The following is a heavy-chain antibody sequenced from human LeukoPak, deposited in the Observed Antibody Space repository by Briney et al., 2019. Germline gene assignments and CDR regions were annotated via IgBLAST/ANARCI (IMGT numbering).Heavy chain of an antibody. CDR2: ISGSGGST. CDR3: AKDQDGSGSYYPDAFDI. J-gene: IGHJ3*02. D-gene: IGHD3-10*01. CDR1: GFTFSSYA. Sequence: PGGSLRLSCAASGFTFSSYAMSWVRQAPGKGLEWVSAISGSGGSTYYADSVKGRFTISRDNSKNTLYLQMNSLRAEDTAVYYCAKDQDGSGSYYPDAFDIWGQGTMVIVSS. V-gene: IGHV3-23*01.